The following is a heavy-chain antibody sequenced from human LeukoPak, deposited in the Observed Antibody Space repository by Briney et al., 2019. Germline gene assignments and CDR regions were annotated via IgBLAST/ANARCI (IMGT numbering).Heavy chain of an antibody. CDR2: ISSSGGNT. D-gene: IGHD3-10*01. J-gene: IGHJ4*02. CDR1: GFIFSSYA. Sequence: PGGSLRLSCAASGFIFSSYAMHWVRQAPGKGLEFVSGISSSGGNTYYADSVKGRFTISSDNSRNTLHLQMGSLRPEDMAVYYCARATGSGSYPRRLDYWGQGTLVTVSS. CDR3: ARATGSGSYPRRLDY. V-gene: IGHV3-64*02.